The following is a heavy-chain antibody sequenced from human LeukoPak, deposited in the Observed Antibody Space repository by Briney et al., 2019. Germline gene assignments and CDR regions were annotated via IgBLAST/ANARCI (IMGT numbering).Heavy chain of an antibody. CDR1: GGSISSGGYS. D-gene: IGHD6-19*01. V-gene: IGHV4-30-2*01. CDR2: IYHSGST. J-gene: IGHJ4*02. CDR3: ARAYSSGWLDY. Sequence: SETLSLTCAVSGGSISSGGYSWSWIRQPPGKGLEWIGYIYHSGSTYYNPSLKSRVTISVDRSKNQFSLKLSSVTAADTAVYYCARAYSSGWLDYWGQGTLVTVSS.